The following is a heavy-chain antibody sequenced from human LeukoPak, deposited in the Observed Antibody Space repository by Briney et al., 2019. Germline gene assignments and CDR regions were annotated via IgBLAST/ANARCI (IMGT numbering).Heavy chain of an antibody. D-gene: IGHD7-27*01. V-gene: IGHV4-39*01. CDR1: GGSISTTSYY. J-gene: IGHJ4*02. Sequence: SETLSLTCTVSGGSISTTSYYCGWIRQPPGKGLEWIGTIYYSGSTSYNPSLKSRVTISVDTSKNQFSLMLSSVTAADTAVYYCVRRDWGHYYFDYWCQGTLVTVSS. CDR3: VRRDWGHYYFDY. CDR2: IYYSGST.